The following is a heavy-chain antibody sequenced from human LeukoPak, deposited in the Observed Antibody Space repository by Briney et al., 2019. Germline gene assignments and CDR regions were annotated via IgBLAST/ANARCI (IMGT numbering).Heavy chain of an antibody. CDR1: GFTFSSYA. V-gene: IGHV3-64*01. J-gene: IGHJ5*02. Sequence: GGSLRLSCAASGFTFSSYAMHWVRQAPGKGLEYVSVISSNGGNIYYANSVKGRFTISRDDSKNTLYLQMNSLKTEDTAVYYCTTEPPMDFFVVLPAWGQGTLVTVSS. D-gene: IGHD2-2*01. CDR2: ISSNGGNI. CDR3: TTEPPMDFFVVLPA.